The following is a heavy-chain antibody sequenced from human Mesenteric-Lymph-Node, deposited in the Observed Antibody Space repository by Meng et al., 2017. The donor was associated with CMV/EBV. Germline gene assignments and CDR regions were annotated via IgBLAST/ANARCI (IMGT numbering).Heavy chain of an antibody. CDR1: GFNLNRYE. CDR2: TSYSCSPT. V-gene: IGHV3-48*03. CDR3: ARDDYGGLYFNY. D-gene: IGHD4-23*01. J-gene: IGHJ4*02. Sequence: GESLKISCAVSGFNLNRYEMNWVRQAPGKGLEWVAYTSYSCSPTKYAESVRGRFTISRDNAKNSLYLEMNSLRAEDTAVYYCARDDYGGLYFNYWGQGTLVTVSS.